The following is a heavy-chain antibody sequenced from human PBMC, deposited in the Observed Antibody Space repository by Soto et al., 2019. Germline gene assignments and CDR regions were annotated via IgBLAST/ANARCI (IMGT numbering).Heavy chain of an antibody. V-gene: IGHV3-21*01. Sequence: EVQLVESGGGLVKPGGSLRLSCAASGFTFSSYSMNWVRQAPGKGLEWVSSISGSSSYMYYADSVKGRFTISRDNAKNSLYLQMNSLRAEDTAVYYCARDREGVGAGLFWGQGTMVTVSS. CDR3: ARDREGVGAGLF. CDR2: ISGSSSYM. D-gene: IGHD1-26*01. J-gene: IGHJ3*01. CDR1: GFTFSSYS.